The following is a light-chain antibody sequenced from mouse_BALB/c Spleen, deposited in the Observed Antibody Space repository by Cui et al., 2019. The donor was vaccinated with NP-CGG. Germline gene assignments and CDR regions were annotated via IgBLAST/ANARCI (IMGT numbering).Light chain of an antibody. V-gene: IGLV1*01. J-gene: IGLJ1*01. CDR1: HVPVITSKY. CDR2: GTN. CDR3: ALWYSNHWV. Sequence: QAVVTQESALTTSTGEKVQFPCRSSHVPVITSKYANSRQEKPDHLFTGLIGGTNNRAPGVPARFSGSLIGDKAALTITGAQTEDEAIYFCALWYSNHWVFGGGTKLTVL.